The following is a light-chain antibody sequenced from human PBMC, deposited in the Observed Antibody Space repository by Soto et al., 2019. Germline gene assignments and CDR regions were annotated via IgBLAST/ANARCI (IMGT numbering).Light chain of an antibody. V-gene: IGKV1-5*03. CDR3: QQYDSYPYA. J-gene: IGKJ2*01. CDR2: KAS. Sequence: DIQVTQFPSTLSASVGDRVTITCRASQSINSWLAWYQQKPGKAPKVLIYKASNLESGVPSRFSGSGSGTEFTLTISILQPDDFATYYCQQYDSYPYAFGQGTKLEIK. CDR1: QSINSW.